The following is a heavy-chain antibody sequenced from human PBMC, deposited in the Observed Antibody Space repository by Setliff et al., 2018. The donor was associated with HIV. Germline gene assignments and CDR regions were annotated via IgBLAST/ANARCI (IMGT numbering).Heavy chain of an antibody. CDR1: GDSISSSSYY. CDR3: ARETYYYDSSGYPGFDS. V-gene: IGHV4-39*07. CDR2: MYYRGNT. Sequence: ETLSLTCSVSGDSISSSSYYWGWIRQPPGKGLEWIGSMYYRGNTYYNPSLQSRVAISVDTSKNHFSLRLRSVTAADTAVYYCARETYYYDSSGYPGFDSWGQGTLGTVSS. D-gene: IGHD3-22*01. J-gene: IGHJ4*02.